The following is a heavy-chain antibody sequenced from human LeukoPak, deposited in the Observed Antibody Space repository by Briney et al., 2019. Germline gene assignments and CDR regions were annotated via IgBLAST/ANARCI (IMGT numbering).Heavy chain of an antibody. J-gene: IGHJ2*01. CDR1: GFTFSDYY. V-gene: IGHV3-72*01. Sequence: GGSLRLSCAASGFTFSDYYMDWVRQAPGKGLEWVGRIRNKANSFTTEYAASVKGRFTISRDDPKNSLYLQMNNLETEDTAVYYCARAFLDRASLHQPRYFDLWGRGTLVTVSS. CDR2: IRNKANSFTT. CDR3: ARAFLDRASLHQPRYFDL. D-gene: IGHD2-2*01.